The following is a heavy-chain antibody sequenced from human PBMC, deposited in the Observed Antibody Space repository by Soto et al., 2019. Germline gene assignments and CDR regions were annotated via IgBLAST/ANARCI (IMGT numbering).Heavy chain of an antibody. CDR3: ARDPGYSYGHPPHRGMDV. CDR1: GGTFSSYA. Sequence: SVKVSCKISGGTFSSYAINWVRQAPGQGLEWMGGIIPISATTNYAQKFQGRATITADESTFTSYMELRSLISEDTALYYCARDPGYSYGHPPHRGMDVWGQGTTVTVS. V-gene: IGHV1-69*13. D-gene: IGHD5-18*01. CDR2: IIPISATT. J-gene: IGHJ6*02.